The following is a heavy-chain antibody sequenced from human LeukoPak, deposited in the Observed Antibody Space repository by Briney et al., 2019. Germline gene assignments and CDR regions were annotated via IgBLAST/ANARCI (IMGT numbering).Heavy chain of an antibody. J-gene: IGHJ4*02. V-gene: IGHV3-43*02. Sequence: GGSLRLSCAASGFTFDDYAMHWVRQAPGKGLQWVSLISVDGATTLYADSVKGRFTISRDNAKNSLYLQMNSLRDEDTAVYYCARAAYNSSPDYWGQGTLVTVSS. CDR3: ARAAYNSSPDY. CDR2: ISVDGATT. CDR1: GFTFDDYA. D-gene: IGHD6-13*01.